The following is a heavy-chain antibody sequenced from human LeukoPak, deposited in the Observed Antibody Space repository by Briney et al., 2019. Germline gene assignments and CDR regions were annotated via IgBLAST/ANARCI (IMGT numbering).Heavy chain of an antibody. D-gene: IGHD6-13*01. CDR1: GGSFSGYY. J-gene: IGHJ5*02. V-gene: IGHV4-34*01. CDR2: INHSGST. CDR3: ARVASSSCSHGEYNWFDP. Sequence: SETLSLTCAVYGGSFSGYYWSWIRQPPGKGLEWIGEINHSGSTNYNPSLKSRVTISVDTSKNQLSLKLSSVTAADTAVYYCARVASSSCSHGEYNWFDPWGQGTLVTVSS.